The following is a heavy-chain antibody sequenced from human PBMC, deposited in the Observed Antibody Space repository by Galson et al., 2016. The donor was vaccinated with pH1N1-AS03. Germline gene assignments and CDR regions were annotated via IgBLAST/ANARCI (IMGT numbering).Heavy chain of an antibody. V-gene: IGHV3-7*01. D-gene: IGHD1-26*01. CDR1: GFILSSYW. CDR2: INQDGSVK. Sequence: SLRLSCAASGFILSSYWMSWVRQAPGKGLEWVANINQDGSVKNYVGSVKGRFTISRDDAKNSLHLQMNSLRAEDTALYCCARDLYSGSYYEDYWGQGTLVTVSS. CDR3: ARDLYSGSYYEDY. J-gene: IGHJ4*02.